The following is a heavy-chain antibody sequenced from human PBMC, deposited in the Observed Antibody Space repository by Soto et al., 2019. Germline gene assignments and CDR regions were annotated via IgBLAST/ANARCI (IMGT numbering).Heavy chain of an antibody. CDR2: ISYDGSNK. V-gene: IGHV3-30-3*01. Sequence: QVQLVESGGGVVQPGRSLRLSCAASGFTFSSYAMHWVRQAPGKGLEWVAVISYDGSNKYYAESVKGRFTISRDNSKNTLYLQMNRLRAEDTAVYYCARTVDPVLYYFDYWGQGTLVTVSS. CDR1: GFTFSSYA. D-gene: IGHD4-4*01. CDR3: ARTVDPVLYYFDY. J-gene: IGHJ4*02.